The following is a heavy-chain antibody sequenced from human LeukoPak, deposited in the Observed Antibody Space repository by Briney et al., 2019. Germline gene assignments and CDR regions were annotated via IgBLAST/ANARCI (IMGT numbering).Heavy chain of an antibody. Sequence: SETLSLTCTVSGGSIGSYYWSWIRQPLGKGLEWIGYIYNSGSTNYNPSLKSRVTISVDTSKDQLSMKLSSVTAADAAVYYCARGSDFGDYWGQGTLVTVSS. CDR3: ARGSDFGDY. J-gene: IGHJ4*02. V-gene: IGHV4-59*01. D-gene: IGHD4-17*01. CDR1: GGSIGSYY. CDR2: IYNSGST.